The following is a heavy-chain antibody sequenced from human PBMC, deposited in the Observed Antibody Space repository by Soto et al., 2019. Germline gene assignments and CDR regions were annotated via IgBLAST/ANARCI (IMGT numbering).Heavy chain of an antibody. V-gene: IGHV4-4*02. CDR3: ARLSFSYGVDV. CDR1: GGSISCANW. CDR2: IYHGGST. Sequence: PSETLSLTCAVSGGSISCANWWTWVRQPPGKGLEWIGEIYHGGSTSYNPSLKSRVTLSLDKFKNHFSLNLTSVTAADTAVYYCARLSFSYGVDVWGQGTTVTVSS. J-gene: IGHJ6*02.